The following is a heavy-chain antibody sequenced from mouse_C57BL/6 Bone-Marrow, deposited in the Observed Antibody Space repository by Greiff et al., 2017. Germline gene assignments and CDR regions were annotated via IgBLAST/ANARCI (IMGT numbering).Heavy chain of an antibody. Sequence: EVKLVESEGGLVQPGSSMKLSCTASGFTFSDYYMAWVRQVPEKGLEWVANINYDGSSTYYLDSLKSRFIISRDNAKNILYLQMSSLKSEDTATYYCARGERSNYFYAMDYWGQGTSVTVSS. CDR2: INYDGSST. J-gene: IGHJ4*01. D-gene: IGHD2-5*01. CDR1: GFTFSDYY. V-gene: IGHV5-16*01. CDR3: ARGERSNYFYAMDY.